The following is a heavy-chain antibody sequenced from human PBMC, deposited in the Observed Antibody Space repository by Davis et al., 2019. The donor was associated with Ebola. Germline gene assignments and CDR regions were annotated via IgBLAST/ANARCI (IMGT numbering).Heavy chain of an antibody. Sequence: AASVKVSCKASGYTFTSYGINWVRQAPGQGLEWMGGIIPIFGTANYAQKFQGRVTITADESTSTAYMELSSLRSEDTAVYYCASNRMGVNTPFDYWGQGTLVTVSS. CDR2: IIPIFGTA. D-gene: IGHD1-14*01. CDR1: GYTFTSYG. CDR3: ASNRMGVNTPFDY. V-gene: IGHV1-69*13. J-gene: IGHJ4*02.